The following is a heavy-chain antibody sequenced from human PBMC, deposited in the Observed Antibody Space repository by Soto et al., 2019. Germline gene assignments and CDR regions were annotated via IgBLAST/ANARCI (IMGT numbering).Heavy chain of an antibody. V-gene: IGHV3-30*18. CDR3: AKGYTYYDFWSGYYILGPPPTHYGMDV. CDR2: ISYDGSNK. J-gene: IGHJ6*02. CDR1: GFTFSSYG. D-gene: IGHD3-3*01. Sequence: GGSLRLSCAASGFTFSSYGMHWVRQAPGKGLEWVAVISYDGSNKYYADSVKGRFTISRDNSKNTLYLQMNSLRAEDTAVYYCAKGYTYYDFWSGYYILGPPPTHYGMDVWGQGTTVTVSS.